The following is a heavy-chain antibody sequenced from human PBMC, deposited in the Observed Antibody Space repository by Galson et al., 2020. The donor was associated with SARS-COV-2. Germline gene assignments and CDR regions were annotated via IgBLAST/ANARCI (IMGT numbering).Heavy chain of an antibody. Sequence: SETLSLTCTVSGGSISSYYWSWIRQPPGKGLEWIGYIYYSGSTNYNPSLKSRVTISVDTSKNQFSLKLSSVTAADTAVYYCARDQVGGFDCSGGSCYSLGYAWFDPWGQGTLVTVSS. V-gene: IGHV4-59*13. CDR1: GGSISSYY. CDR3: ARDQVGGFDCSGGSCYSLGYAWFDP. J-gene: IGHJ5*02. CDR2: IYYSGST. D-gene: IGHD2-15*01.